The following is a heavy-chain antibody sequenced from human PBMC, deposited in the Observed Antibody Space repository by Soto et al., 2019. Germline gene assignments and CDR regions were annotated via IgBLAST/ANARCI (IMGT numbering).Heavy chain of an antibody. CDR1: GGSLSSGGYY. D-gene: IGHD2-21*01. CDR2: IYYTGKT. Sequence: SETLSLTCTVSGGSLSSGGYYWSWLRQRPGKGLEWIGYIYYTGKTYYNPALKSRLATSVDTSKNQFSLKLSSVTAADSALYYCARVFAGSFDYWGQGTLVTVSS. V-gene: IGHV4-31*03. J-gene: IGHJ4*02. CDR3: ARVFAGSFDY.